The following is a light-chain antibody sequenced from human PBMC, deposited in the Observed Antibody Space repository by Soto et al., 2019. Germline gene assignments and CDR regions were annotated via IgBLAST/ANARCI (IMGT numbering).Light chain of an antibody. CDR3: CSYAGRSTVI. CDR1: SGDIGTYNL. CDR2: EGN. J-gene: IGLJ2*01. Sequence: QSVLTQPASVSGSPGQSITISCTGTSGDIGTYNLVSWYQQHPGRAPKLIIFEGNKRPSGVSNRFSASKSGNTASLAVSGLQAEDEADYHCCSYAGRSTVICGGGTKL. V-gene: IGLV2-23*01.